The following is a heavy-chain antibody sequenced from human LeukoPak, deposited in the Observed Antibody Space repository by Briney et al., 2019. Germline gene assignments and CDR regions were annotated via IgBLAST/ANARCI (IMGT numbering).Heavy chain of an antibody. Sequence: SETLSLTCTVSGGSISSGDYYWSWLRQPPGKGLEWIGYIYYSGSTYYNPSLKSRVTISVDTSKNQFSLKLSSVTAADTAVYYCARWNYDSSGYYYGWFDPWGQGTLVTVSS. CDR2: IYYSGST. CDR1: GGSISSGDYY. J-gene: IGHJ5*02. D-gene: IGHD3-22*01. CDR3: ARWNYDSSGYYYGWFDP. V-gene: IGHV4-30-4*01.